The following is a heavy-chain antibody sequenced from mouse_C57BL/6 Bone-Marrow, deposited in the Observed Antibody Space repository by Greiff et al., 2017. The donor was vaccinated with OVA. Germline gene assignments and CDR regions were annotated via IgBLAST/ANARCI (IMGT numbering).Heavy chain of an antibody. Sequence: EVMLVESGGGLVKPGGSLKLSCAASGFTFSDCGLHWVRPAPEKGLEWVAYLSSGSSTIYYDDTVKGRFSISRDNAKNTLFLQMTSLRSEDTAMYYCASPLDDGNYVGWKTYAMDYWGQGTSVTVSS. CDR3: ASPLDDGNYVGWKTYAMDY. CDR1: GFTFSDCG. CDR2: LSSGSSTI. J-gene: IGHJ4*01. V-gene: IGHV5-17*01. D-gene: IGHD2-1*01.